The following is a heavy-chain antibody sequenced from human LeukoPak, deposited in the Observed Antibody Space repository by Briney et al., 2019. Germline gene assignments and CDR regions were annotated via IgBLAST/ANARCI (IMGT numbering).Heavy chain of an antibody. Sequence: PGRSLRLSCAASGFTFSSYSMHWVRQAPGKGLEWVAVIWYDGSDKYYADSVKGRLTISRDNSKNTLYLQMNSLRAEDTAVYYCARSVVAAPFYGMDVWGQGTTVTVSS. V-gene: IGHV3-33*01. CDR3: ARSVVAAPFYGMDV. CDR2: IWYDGSDK. D-gene: IGHD2-15*01. CDR1: GFTFSSYS. J-gene: IGHJ6*02.